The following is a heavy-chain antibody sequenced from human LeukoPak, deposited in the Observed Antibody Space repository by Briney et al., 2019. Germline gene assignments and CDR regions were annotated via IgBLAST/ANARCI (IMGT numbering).Heavy chain of an antibody. CDR1: GYTFTSYD. CDR2: MSPNSGNT. D-gene: IGHD5-18*01. V-gene: IGHV1-8*03. CDR3: ARGPYRRNGYSYGYYFDY. J-gene: IGHJ4*02. Sequence: ASVKVSCKASGYTFTSYDINWVRQATGQGLEWMGWMSPNSGNTGYAQKFQGRVTITRNTSISTAYMELSSLRSEDTAVYYCARGPYRRNGYSYGYYFDYWGQGTLVTVSS.